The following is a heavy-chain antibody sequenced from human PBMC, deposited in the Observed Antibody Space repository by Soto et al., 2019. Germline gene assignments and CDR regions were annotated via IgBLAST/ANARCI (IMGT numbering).Heavy chain of an antibody. Sequence: QVQLVQSGAEVKKPGASVKVSCKASGYTFTSYYMHWVRQAPGQGLEWMGIINPSGSTSYAQKFQGRVTMTRDTSTSTVYMELSSLRSEDTAVYCCSRVYCRGGGCYSIDYWGQGTLVTVSS. CDR2: INPSGST. D-gene: IGHD2-15*01. J-gene: IGHJ4*02. CDR1: GYTFTSYY. V-gene: IGHV1-46*03. CDR3: SRVYCRGGGCYSIDY.